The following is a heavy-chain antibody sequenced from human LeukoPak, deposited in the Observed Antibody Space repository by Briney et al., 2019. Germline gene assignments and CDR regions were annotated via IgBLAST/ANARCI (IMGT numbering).Heavy chain of an antibody. V-gene: IGHV3-66*02. Sequence: PGGSLRLSCAASGFSVSNHYMAWVRRAPGRRLEWVSFIWADGTTFYTDSVRGRFTVSRDQFKNTLYLQMSSLRPDDTALYYCARDGAGIESWVELDPWGQGTQVTVSA. CDR1: GFSVSNHY. CDR3: ARDGAGIESWVELDP. D-gene: IGHD5-24*01. CDR2: IWADGTT. J-gene: IGHJ5*02.